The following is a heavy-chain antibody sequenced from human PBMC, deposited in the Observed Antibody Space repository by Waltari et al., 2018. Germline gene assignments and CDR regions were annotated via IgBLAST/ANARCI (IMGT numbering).Heavy chain of an antibody. CDR2: MNPNSCNT. J-gene: IGHJ4*02. D-gene: IGHD3-3*01. CDR3: ARGQRSIFGVVTSYYFDY. Sequence: QVQLVQSGAEVKKPGASVKVSCKASGYTLTSYDINWVRQATGQGLEWMGWMNPNSCNTGYAQKFQGRVTMTRNTSISTAYMELSSLRSEDTAVYYCARGQRSIFGVVTSYYFDYWGQGTLVTVSS. CDR1: GYTLTSYD. V-gene: IGHV1-8*01.